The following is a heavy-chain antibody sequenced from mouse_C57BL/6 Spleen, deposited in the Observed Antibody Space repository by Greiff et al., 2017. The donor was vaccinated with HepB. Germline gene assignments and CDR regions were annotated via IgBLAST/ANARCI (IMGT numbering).Heavy chain of an antibody. CDR3: AIGGYGSSYAMDY. Sequence: EVQLQESGPELVKPGASVKIPCKASGYTFTDYNMDWVKQSPGKSLEWIGDINPNNGGTIYNQKFKGKATLTVDKSSSTAYMELRSLTSEDTAVYYCAIGGYGSSYAMDYWGQGTSVTVSS. CDR1: GYTFTDYN. J-gene: IGHJ4*01. D-gene: IGHD1-1*01. V-gene: IGHV1-18*01. CDR2: INPNNGGT.